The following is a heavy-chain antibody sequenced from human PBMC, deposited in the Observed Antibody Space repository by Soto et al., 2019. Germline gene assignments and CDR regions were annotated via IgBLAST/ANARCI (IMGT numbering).Heavy chain of an antibody. J-gene: IGHJ3*02. D-gene: IGHD3-10*01. CDR2: MNPNTGNT. Sequence: QVQLVQSGAEVKKPGASVKASSKAPGYTSTSNDINWGQKATGQGLEWMGWMNPNTGNTGYAQKFQGRVTMTRNTSISTAYMELSSLRSEDTAVYYCARGINYYASGDDAFDIWGQGTMVTVSS. CDR3: ARGINYYASGDDAFDI. V-gene: IGHV1-8*01. CDR1: GYTSTSND.